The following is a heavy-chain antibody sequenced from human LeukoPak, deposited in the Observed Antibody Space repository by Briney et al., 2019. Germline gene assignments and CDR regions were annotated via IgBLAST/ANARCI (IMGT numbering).Heavy chain of an antibody. CDR2: IIPIFGTA. D-gene: IGHD3-10*01. CDR3: ARSITMQDLDAFDI. CDR1: GGTFSSYA. Sequence: SVKVSCKASGGTFSSYAISWVRQAPGQGLEWMGGIIPIFGTANYAQKFQGRVTITTDESTSTAYMELSSLRSEDTAVYYCARSITMQDLDAFDIWGQGTMVTVSS. V-gene: IGHV1-69*05. J-gene: IGHJ3*02.